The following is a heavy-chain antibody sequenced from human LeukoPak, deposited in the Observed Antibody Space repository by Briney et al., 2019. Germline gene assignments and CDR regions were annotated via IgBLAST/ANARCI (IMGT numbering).Heavy chain of an antibody. V-gene: IGHV3-66*01. CDR1: GFIVSNYY. J-gene: IGHJ4*02. CDR3: TKDPDV. Sequence: PGGSLRLSCAASGFIVSNYYMSWVRQAPGKGLEWVSVVYSGGETFHADSVKGRFTLSRDISKNTLYLQMDSLRVEDTAIYYCTKDPDVWGQGTLVTVSS. CDR2: VYSGGET.